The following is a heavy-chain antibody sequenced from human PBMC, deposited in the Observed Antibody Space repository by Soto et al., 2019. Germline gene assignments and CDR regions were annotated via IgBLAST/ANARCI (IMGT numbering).Heavy chain of an antibody. Sequence: QVQLVESGGGVVQPGRSLRLSCAASGFTFSSYGMHWVRQAPGKGLERVAVIWYDGSNKYYADSVKGRFTISRDNSKNTLYLQMNSLRAEDTAVYYCASFIPVNDYWGQGTLVTVSS. CDR2: IWYDGSNK. CDR1: GFTFSSYG. CDR3: ASFIPVNDY. J-gene: IGHJ4*02. V-gene: IGHV3-33*01. D-gene: IGHD3-16*01.